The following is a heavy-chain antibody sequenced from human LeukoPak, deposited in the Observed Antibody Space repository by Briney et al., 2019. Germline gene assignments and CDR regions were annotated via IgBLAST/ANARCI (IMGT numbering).Heavy chain of an antibody. Sequence: PSETLSLTCTVSGGALSGYYWSWIRQPPGKGLEWIGYIYYSGSIKYNPSLKSRVTISVDTSKNQFSLKLSSVTAADTAVYYCARGAAEFDYWGQGTLVTVSS. V-gene: IGHV4-59*01. CDR3: ARGAAEFDY. CDR1: GGALSGYY. D-gene: IGHD6-13*01. CDR2: IYYSGSI. J-gene: IGHJ4*02.